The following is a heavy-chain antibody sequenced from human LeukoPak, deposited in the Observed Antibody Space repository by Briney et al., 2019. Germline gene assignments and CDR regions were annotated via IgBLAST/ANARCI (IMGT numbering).Heavy chain of an antibody. Sequence: ASVKVSCKASGYTFTGYYMHWVRQAPGKGLEWMGWINPNSGGTNYAQKFQGRVTMTRDTSISTAYMELSRLRSDDTAVYYCARAFVVVPAAMDGDYWGQGTLVTVSS. V-gene: IGHV1-2*02. CDR2: INPNSGGT. CDR1: GYTFTGYY. D-gene: IGHD2-2*01. J-gene: IGHJ4*02. CDR3: ARAFVVVPAAMDGDY.